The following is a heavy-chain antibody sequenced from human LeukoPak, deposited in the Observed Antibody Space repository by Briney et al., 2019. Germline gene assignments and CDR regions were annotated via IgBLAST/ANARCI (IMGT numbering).Heavy chain of an antibody. CDR1: GGSISSSSYY. D-gene: IGHD2-15*01. CDR2: IYYSGST. Sequence: KPSETLSLTCTVSGGSISSSSYYWGWIRQPPGKGLEWIGSIYYSGSTYYNPSLKSRVTISVDTSKNQFSLKLSSVTAADTAGYYCASRRLRAARGGAFDIWGQGTMVTVSS. V-gene: IGHV4-39*01. J-gene: IGHJ3*02. CDR3: ASRRLRAARGGAFDI.